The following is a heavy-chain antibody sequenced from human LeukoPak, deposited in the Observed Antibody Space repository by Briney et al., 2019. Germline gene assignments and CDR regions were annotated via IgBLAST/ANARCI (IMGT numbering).Heavy chain of an antibody. D-gene: IGHD1-14*01. CDR1: GFTFSSYG. V-gene: IGHV3-30*03. Sequence: PGRSLRLSCAASGFTFSSYGMHWVRQAPGKGLEWVAVISYDGSNKYYADSVKGRFTISRDNSKNTLYLQMNSLRAEDTAVYYCVRDTGYNKYGMDVWGKGTTVTVSS. CDR3: VRDTGYNKYGMDV. J-gene: IGHJ6*04. CDR2: ISYDGSNK.